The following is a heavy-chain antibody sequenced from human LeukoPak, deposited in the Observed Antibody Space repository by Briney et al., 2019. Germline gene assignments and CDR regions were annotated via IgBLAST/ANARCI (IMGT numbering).Heavy chain of an antibody. V-gene: IGHV4-34*01. CDR2: TNHSGST. CDR1: GGSFSGYY. D-gene: IGHD3-3*02. CDR3: ARSLALLRYIDF. Sequence: SETLSLTCAVYGGSFSGYYWSWIRQPPGKGLEWIGETNHSGSTNYNPSLKSGVTISVDTSKNQFSLKLSSVTAADTAVYYCARSLALLRYIDFWGQGTLVTVSS. J-gene: IGHJ4*02.